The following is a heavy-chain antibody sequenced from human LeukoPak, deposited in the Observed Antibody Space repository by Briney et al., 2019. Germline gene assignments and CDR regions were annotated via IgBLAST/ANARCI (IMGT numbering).Heavy chain of an antibody. V-gene: IGHV4-38-2*02. CDR3: AKGTSSGWYYFDY. D-gene: IGHD6-19*01. CDR2: IYHSGDT. CDR1: GYSITSGYY. Sequence: PSETLSLTCIVSGYSITSGYYWGWIRQPPGKGLEWIGSIYHSGDTYYNPSLKSRVAISVDTSKNQFSLKLDSVTAADTAVYYCAKGTSSGWYYFDYWGQGTLVTVSS. J-gene: IGHJ4*02.